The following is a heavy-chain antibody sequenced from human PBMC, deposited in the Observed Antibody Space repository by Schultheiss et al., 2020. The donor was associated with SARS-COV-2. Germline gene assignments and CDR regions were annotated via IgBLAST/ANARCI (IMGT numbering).Heavy chain of an antibody. CDR3: AREGWQQLVDY. Sequence: SQTLSLTCTVSGGSISSYYWSWIRQPAGKGLEWIGRIYTSGSTNYNPSLKSRVTMSVDTSKTQFSLKLSSVTATDTAVYYCAREGWQQLVDYWGQGSLVTVSS. D-gene: IGHD6-13*01. V-gene: IGHV4-4*07. CDR1: GGSISSYY. J-gene: IGHJ4*02. CDR2: IYTSGST.